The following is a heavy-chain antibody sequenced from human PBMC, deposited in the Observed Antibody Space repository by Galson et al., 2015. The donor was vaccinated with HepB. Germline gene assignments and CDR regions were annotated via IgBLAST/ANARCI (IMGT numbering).Heavy chain of an antibody. Sequence: SLRLSCAASGFTFSSYEMNWVRQAPGKGLEWVGRIKSKTDGGTTDYAAPVKGRFTISRDDSKNTLYLQMNSLRTEDTAVYYCTTEVASWGTYYFDYWGQGTLVTVSS. CDR1: GFTFSSYE. D-gene: IGHD3-16*01. V-gene: IGHV3-15*01. CDR3: TTEVASWGTYYFDY. J-gene: IGHJ4*02. CDR2: IKSKTDGGTT.